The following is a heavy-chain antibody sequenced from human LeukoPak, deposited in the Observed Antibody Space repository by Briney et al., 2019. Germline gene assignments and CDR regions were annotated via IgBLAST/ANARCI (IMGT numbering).Heavy chain of an antibody. CDR1: GFSYSRYR. D-gene: IGHD6-19*01. CDR3: ARNGRVVGSGWSYFFFEY. CDR2: IKEDRIVI. Sequence: VGTLRHSRAVTGFSYSRYRMSWVRPAPGKGLECVANIKEDRIVIHYVASVKGRFTLSRDNARNSLYLQMTSLRVEDTAVYFCARNGRVVGSGWSYFFFEYWGQGTRVTASS. J-gene: IGHJ4*02. V-gene: IGHV3-7*01.